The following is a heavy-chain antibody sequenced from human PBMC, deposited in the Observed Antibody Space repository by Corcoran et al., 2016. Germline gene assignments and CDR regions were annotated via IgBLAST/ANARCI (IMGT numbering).Heavy chain of an antibody. CDR2: INSDGSST. CDR3: ARADSSGNGVEY. J-gene: IGHJ4*02. V-gene: IGHV3-74*01. CDR1: GFTFSSYW. Sequence: EVQLVESGGGFVEPGGSLRLSCAASGFTFSSYWMHWVRQAPGKGLVWVSRINSDGSSTSYADSVKGRFTISIDNAKNTLDLQMNSLRAEDTAVYYCARADSSGNGVEYWGQGTLVTVSS. D-gene: IGHD3-10*01.